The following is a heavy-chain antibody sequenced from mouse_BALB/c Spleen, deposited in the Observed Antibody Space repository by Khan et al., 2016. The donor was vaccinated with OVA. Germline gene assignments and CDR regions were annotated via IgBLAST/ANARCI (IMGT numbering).Heavy chain of an antibody. CDR1: GFTFSTYG. D-gene: IGHD1-1*01. V-gene: IGHV5-6*01. J-gene: IGHJ3*01. CDR3: ASLAYYYDSEGFAY. CDR2: VSTGGHYT. Sequence: DVQLVESGGDVVKPGGSLKLSCAASGFTFSTYGMSWVRQTPDKRLEWVATVSTGGHYTYYPDTVKGRFTISRDNAKYTLYLQMNSLKSEDTAMFYCASLAYYYDSEGFAYWGQGTLVTVSA.